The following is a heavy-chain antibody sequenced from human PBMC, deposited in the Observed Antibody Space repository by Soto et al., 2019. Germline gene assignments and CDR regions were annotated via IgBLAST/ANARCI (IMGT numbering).Heavy chain of an antibody. CDR3: ARNSDWPPSGWFDP. V-gene: IGHV6-1*01. CDR1: GDSVSSNSAT. J-gene: IGHJ5*02. D-gene: IGHD2-21*02. CDR2: TYYRSRWYN. Sequence: PSQTLSLTCAISGDSVSSNSATWNWIRQSPSRGLEWLGRTYYRSRWYNDYAVSVKSRITINPDTSKNRFSLLLDSVTPEDTAVYYCARNSDWPPSGWFDPWGQGTLVTVSS.